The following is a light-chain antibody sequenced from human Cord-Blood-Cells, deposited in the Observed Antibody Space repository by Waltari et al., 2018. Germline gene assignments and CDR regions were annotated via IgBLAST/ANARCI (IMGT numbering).Light chain of an antibody. CDR1: QDISNY. CDR3: QQYDNLPLT. V-gene: IGKV1-33*01. CDR2: DAS. Sequence: DIQMTQSPSSLSASVGDRVSITCQASQDISNYLNWYQQKPGKAPKHLIYDASNLETGVPSRFSGSGSGTDFTFTISSLQPEAIATYYCQQYDNLPLTFGGGTKVEIK. J-gene: IGKJ4*01.